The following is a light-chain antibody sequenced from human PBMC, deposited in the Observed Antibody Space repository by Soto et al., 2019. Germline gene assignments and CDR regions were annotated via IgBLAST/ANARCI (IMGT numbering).Light chain of an antibody. CDR3: QTWGTGYVV. V-gene: IGLV4-69*01. CDR1: SGYSSYA. J-gene: IGLJ2*01. CDR2: LNSDGSH. Sequence: QSVLTQSPSASASLGASVKLTCTLSSGYSSYAIVWHQQQPEKGPRYLMKLNSDGSHNKGDEIADRFSGSSSGAERYLTISSLQSEDGADYYCQTWGTGYVVFGGGTKLTVL.